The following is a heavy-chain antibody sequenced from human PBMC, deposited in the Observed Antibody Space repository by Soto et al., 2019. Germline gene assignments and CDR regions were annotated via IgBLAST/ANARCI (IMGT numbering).Heavy chain of an antibody. CDR1: GYTFTSYG. Sequence: QVQLVQSGAEVKKPGASVKVSCKASGYTFTSYGISWVRQAPGQGLERMGWISAYNGNTNYAQKLQGRVTMTTDTSTSTAYMELRSLRSDDTAVYYCARDSSGYSSGWYSFDYWGQGTLVTVSS. D-gene: IGHD6-19*01. CDR3: ARDSSGYSSGWYSFDY. V-gene: IGHV1-18*01. J-gene: IGHJ4*02. CDR2: ISAYNGNT.